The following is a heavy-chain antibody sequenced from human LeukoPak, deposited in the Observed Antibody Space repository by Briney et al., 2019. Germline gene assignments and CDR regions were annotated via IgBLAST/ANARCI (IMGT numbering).Heavy chain of an antibody. CDR3: ARIGYSSSY. CDR2: ISSSSSYT. V-gene: IGHV3-21*01. Sequence: GGSLRLSCAASGFTFSSYSMNWVRQAPGKGLEWVSSISSSSSYTYYADSVKGRFTISRDNAKNSLYLQMNSLRAEDTAVYYCARIGYSSSYWGQGTLVTVSS. J-gene: IGHJ4*02. D-gene: IGHD6-13*01. CDR1: GFTFSSYS.